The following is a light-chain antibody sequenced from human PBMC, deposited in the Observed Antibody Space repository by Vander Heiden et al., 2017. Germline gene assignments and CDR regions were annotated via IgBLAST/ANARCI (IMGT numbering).Light chain of an antibody. CDR3: SSYTSSSTLGLYV. CDR2: GVS. CDR1: SSDVGGYNY. J-gene: IGLJ1*01. Sequence: QSALTQPASVSGSPGQSITIPCTGTSSDVGGYNYVSWYQQHPGKAPKLMIYGVSNRPSGVSNRFSGSKSGNTASLTISGLQAEDEADYYCSSYTSSSTLGLYVFGTGTKVTVL. V-gene: IGLV2-14*01.